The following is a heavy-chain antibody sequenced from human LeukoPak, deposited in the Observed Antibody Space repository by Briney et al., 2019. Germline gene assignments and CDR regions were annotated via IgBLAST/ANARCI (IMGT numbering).Heavy chain of an antibody. Sequence: SETLSLTCTVSGGSISSSSYYWGWIRQPPGKGLEWIGSIYYSGSTYYNPSLKSRVTISVDTSKNQFSLKLSSVTAADTAVYYCARHSNMVRGVNFDYWGQGTLVTVSS. CDR3: ARHSNMVRGVNFDY. CDR1: GGSISSSSYY. CDR2: IYYSGST. V-gene: IGHV4-39*01. D-gene: IGHD3-10*01. J-gene: IGHJ4*02.